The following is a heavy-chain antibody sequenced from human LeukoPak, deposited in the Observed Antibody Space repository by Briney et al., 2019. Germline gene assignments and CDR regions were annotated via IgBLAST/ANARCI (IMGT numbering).Heavy chain of an antibody. CDR3: ARERNYYGSGSYYNPADY. D-gene: IGHD3-10*01. CDR2: IKQEGSEK. J-gene: IGHJ4*02. V-gene: IGHV3-7*01. Sequence: GGSLRLSCAASGFTFSSYWMSWVRQAPGKGLEWVANIKQEGSEKYYVDSVKGRFTISRDNAKNSLYLQMNSLRAEDTAVYYCARERNYYGSGSYYNPADYWGQGTLVTVSS. CDR1: GFTFSSYW.